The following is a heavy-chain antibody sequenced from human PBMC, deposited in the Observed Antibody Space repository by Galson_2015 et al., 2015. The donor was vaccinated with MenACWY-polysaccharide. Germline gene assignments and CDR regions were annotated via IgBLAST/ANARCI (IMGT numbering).Heavy chain of an antibody. Sequence: SLRLSCAASGFTFSSYHMNWVRQAPGKGLEWVASIKQDGSEKYLVDSVKGRFTISRVNAENSLFLQMNSLRAEDTAVYYCARERWVRGVFFDQWGQGTLVPVSS. CDR2: IKQDGSEK. V-gene: IGHV3-7*01. J-gene: IGHJ4*02. D-gene: IGHD3-10*01. CDR1: GFTFSSYH. CDR3: ARERWVRGVFFDQ.